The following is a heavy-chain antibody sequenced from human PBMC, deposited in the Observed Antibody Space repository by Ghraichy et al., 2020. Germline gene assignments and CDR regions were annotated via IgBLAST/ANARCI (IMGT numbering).Heavy chain of an antibody. Sequence: GGSLRLSCAASGLTFSVSTMHWVRQASGKGLEWVGRIRGKANNYATEYSASVKGRFTMSRDDSKNTAYLQMNGLKVEDMAVYYCARHVNGTPPFDYWGRGTLVAVSS. V-gene: IGHV3-73*01. D-gene: IGHD1-7*01. CDR2: IRGKANNYAT. CDR3: ARHVNGTPPFDY. CDR1: GLTFSVST. J-gene: IGHJ4*02.